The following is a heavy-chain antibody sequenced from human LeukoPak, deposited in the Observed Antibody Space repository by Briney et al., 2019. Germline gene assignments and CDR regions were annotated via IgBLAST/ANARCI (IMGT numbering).Heavy chain of an antibody. V-gene: IGHV3-21*04. CDR1: GFTFSSYS. Sequence: PGGSLRLSCAASGFTFSSYSMNWVRQVPGKGLEWVSSISGHTADKYYADSVKGRFTISRDNSKNTLYLQMNSLRAEDTAVYYCAKDPGTYYYDSSYYTGWGQGTLVTVSS. D-gene: IGHD3-22*01. CDR2: ISGHTADK. CDR3: AKDPGTYYYDSSYYTG. J-gene: IGHJ4*02.